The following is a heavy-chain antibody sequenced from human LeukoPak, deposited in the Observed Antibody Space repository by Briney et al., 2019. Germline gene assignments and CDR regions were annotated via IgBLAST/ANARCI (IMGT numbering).Heavy chain of an antibody. CDR3: AGDSSGYYRYFDY. V-gene: IGHV3-30*04. CDR1: GFTFSSYA. D-gene: IGHD3-22*01. CDR2: ISYDGSNK. Sequence: PGGSLRLSCAASGFTFSSYAMHWVRQAPGKGLEWVAVISYDGSNKYYADSVKGRFTISRDNSKNTLYLQMNSLRAEDTAVYYCAGDSSGYYRYFDYWGQGTLVTVSS. J-gene: IGHJ4*02.